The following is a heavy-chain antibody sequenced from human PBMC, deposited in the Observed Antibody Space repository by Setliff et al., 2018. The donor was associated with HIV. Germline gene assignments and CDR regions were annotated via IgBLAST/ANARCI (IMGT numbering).Heavy chain of an antibody. CDR2: ISAYNGNT. Sequence: ASVKVSCKASGYTSTSYGISWVRQAPGQGLEWTGWISAYNGNTNYAQKLQGRVTMTTDTSTSTAYMELRSLRSDDTAVYYCARDYGDYVFFDYRGQGTLVTVSS. CDR1: GYTSTSYG. V-gene: IGHV1-18*01. J-gene: IGHJ4*02. CDR3: ARDYGDYVFFDY. D-gene: IGHD4-17*01.